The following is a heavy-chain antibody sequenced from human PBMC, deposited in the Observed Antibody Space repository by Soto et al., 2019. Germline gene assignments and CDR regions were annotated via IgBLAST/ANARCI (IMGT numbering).Heavy chain of an antibody. J-gene: IGHJ5*02. CDR3: ARDPAP. V-gene: IGHV4-31*03. CDR1: GGSIPRGGYY. CDR2: IYNSGTT. Sequence: QVQLQESGPGLVKPSETLSLTCTVSGGSIPRGGYYWSWIRQHPGKVLEWIGYIYNSGTTYYNPSLKSRVTISVDTSKNQFSLKLTSVTAADTAVYYCARDPAPWGQGTLVTVSS.